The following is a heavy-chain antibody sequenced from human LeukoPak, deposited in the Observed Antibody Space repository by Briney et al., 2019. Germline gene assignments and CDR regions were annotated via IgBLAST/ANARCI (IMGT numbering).Heavy chain of an antibody. CDR3: ARTHDYGDYEGDY. V-gene: IGHV3-21*01. CDR1: GFTFSSYS. J-gene: IGHJ4*02. CDR2: ISSSSSYI. Sequence: GGYLRLSCAASGFTFSSYSMNWVRQAPGKGLEWVSSISSSSSYIYYADSVKGRFTISRDNAKNSLYLQMNSLRAEDTAVYYCARTHDYGDYEGDYWGQGTLVTVSS. D-gene: IGHD4-17*01.